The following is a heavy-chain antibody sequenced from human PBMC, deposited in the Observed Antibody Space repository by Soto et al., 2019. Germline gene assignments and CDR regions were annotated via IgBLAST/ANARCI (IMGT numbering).Heavy chain of an antibody. V-gene: IGHV4-34*01. J-gene: IGHJ6*02. CDR2: INHSGST. CDR1: GGSFSGYY. CDR3: ARIYRGIAAAGTYYYYGMDV. D-gene: IGHD6-13*01. Sequence: SETLSLTCAVYGGSFSGYYWSWIRQPPGKGLEWIGEINHSGSTNYNPSLKSRVTISVGTSKNQFSLKLSSVTAADTAVYYCARIYRGIAAAGTYYYYGMDVWGQGTTVTVSS.